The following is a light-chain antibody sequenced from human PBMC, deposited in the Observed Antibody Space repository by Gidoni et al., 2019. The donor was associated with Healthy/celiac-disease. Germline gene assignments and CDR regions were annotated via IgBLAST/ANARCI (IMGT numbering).Light chain of an antibody. CDR1: QGISNY. Sequence: DNQMTQSPSSLSASVGDRVTITCRASQGISNYLAWYQQKPGKVPKLLIYTASTLQSGVPSRFSCSGSVTYFTLTISILQPEDVATYYCQKYNSAPKTFGQGTKVEIK. CDR3: QKYNSAPKT. J-gene: IGKJ1*01. CDR2: TAS. V-gene: IGKV1-27*01.